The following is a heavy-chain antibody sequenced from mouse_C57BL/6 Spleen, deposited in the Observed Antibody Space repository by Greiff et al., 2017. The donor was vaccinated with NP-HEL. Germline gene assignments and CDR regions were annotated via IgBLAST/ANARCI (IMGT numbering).Heavy chain of an antibody. Sequence: VQLQQPGAELVKPGASVKMSCKASGYTFTSYWITWVKQRPGQGLEWIGDIYPGSGSTNYNEKFKSKATLTVDTSSSTAYMQLSSLTSEDSAVYYCARLEDSSGYDFFAYWGQGTLVTVSA. CDR1: GYTFTSYW. D-gene: IGHD3-2*02. J-gene: IGHJ3*01. CDR2: IYPGSGST. CDR3: ARLEDSSGYDFFAY. V-gene: IGHV1-55*01.